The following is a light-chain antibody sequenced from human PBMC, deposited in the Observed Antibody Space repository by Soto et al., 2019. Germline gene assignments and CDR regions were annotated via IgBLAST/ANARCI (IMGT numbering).Light chain of an antibody. J-gene: IGKJ3*01. CDR3: QKYNSVPGA. CDR2: AAS. V-gene: IGKV1-27*01. Sequence: DIQMTQSQSSLSASVGDRVTITCRARQGISNYLAWYQQKPGKVPKLLIYAASTLQSGVPARFSGSGSGTDYTLTISSLQPEDVATYYCQKYNSVPGAFGPGTKVDIK. CDR1: QGISNY.